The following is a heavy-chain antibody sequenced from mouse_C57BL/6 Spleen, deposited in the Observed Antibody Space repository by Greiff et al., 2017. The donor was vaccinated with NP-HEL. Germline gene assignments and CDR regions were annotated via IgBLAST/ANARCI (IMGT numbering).Heavy chain of an antibody. V-gene: IGHV1-64*01. J-gene: IGHJ1*03. CDR3: ASGTTVLPTWYFDV. D-gene: IGHD1-1*01. CDR1: GYTFTSYW. CDR2: IHPNSGST. Sequence: VQLQQSGAELVKPGASVQLSCKASGYTFTSYWMHWVKQRPGQGLEWIGMIHPNSGSTNYNEKFTSKATLTVDKSSSTSYMQLSSLTSEDSAVYYCASGTTVLPTWYFDVWGTGTTVTVSS.